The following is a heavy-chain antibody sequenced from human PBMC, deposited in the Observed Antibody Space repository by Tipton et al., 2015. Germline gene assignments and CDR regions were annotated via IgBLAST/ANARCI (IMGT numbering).Heavy chain of an antibody. Sequence: GLVKPSETLSLTCTVSGGSISHYYWSWIRQPPGKGLEWFGHIYYSGSTNYNPSLKSRVTISVDTSKNQFSLKLSSVTAADTAVYYCAREKRKWFGELLAYFDYWGQGTLVTVSS. J-gene: IGHJ4*02. V-gene: IGHV4-59*12. CDR3: AREKRKWFGELLAYFDY. CDR2: IYYSGST. CDR1: GGSISHYY. D-gene: IGHD3-10*01.